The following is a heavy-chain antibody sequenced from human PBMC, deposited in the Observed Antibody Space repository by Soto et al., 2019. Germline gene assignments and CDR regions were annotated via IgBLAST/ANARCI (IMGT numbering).Heavy chain of an antibody. D-gene: IGHD4-17*01. CDR1: GGTFSSYT. CDR2: INPILGIA. J-gene: IGHJ4*02. Sequence: QVQLVQSGAEVKKPGSSVKVSCKASGGTFSSYTISWVRQAPGQGLEWMGRINPILGIANYAQKFQGRVTITADKSTSTAYMELSSLRSEDTAVYYCASSTYGDYQSFDYWGQGTLVTVSS. V-gene: IGHV1-69*02. CDR3: ASSTYGDYQSFDY.